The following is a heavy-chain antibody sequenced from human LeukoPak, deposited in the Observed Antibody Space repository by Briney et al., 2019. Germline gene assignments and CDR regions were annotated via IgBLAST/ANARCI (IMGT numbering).Heavy chain of an antibody. D-gene: IGHD6-13*01. Sequence: SETLSLTCTVSGGSINNGDYYWRWLRQPPGKGLEWIGYIYYSGRTYCNPSLKSRVTISVDTSKNQFSLKLSSVTAADTAVYYCARVRGGRIAAAGGQIDYWGQGTLVTVSS. J-gene: IGHJ4*02. CDR1: GGSINNGDYY. CDR3: ARVRGGRIAAAGGQIDY. CDR2: IYYSGRT. V-gene: IGHV4-30-4*01.